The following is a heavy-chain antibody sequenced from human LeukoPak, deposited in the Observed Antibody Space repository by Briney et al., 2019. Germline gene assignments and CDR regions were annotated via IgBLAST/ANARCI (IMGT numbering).Heavy chain of an antibody. V-gene: IGHV4-39*07. D-gene: IGHD3-16*01. CDR1: GGSISSSSHY. Sequence: SSETLSLICTVSGGSISSSSHYWGWIRQPPGKGLEWIGSTFHGGNTYYYPSLESRVTLSLDTFKNQFSLRLNSVTAADTAVYYCVRVEGLGWFAPWGQGTLVTVSS. CDR3: VRVEGLGWFAP. CDR2: TFHGGNT. J-gene: IGHJ5*02.